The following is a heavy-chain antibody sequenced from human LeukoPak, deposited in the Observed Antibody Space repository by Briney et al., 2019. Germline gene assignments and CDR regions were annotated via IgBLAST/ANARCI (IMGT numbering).Heavy chain of an antibody. D-gene: IGHD5-24*01. J-gene: IGHJ5*02. Sequence: ASQTLSLTCTVSGGSVSSGGYYWTWIRQHPGKGLEWIGYIYYSGSTYYNPSLKSRVTISEDTSKNQFSMRLSSVTAADTAVYYCVCSYELPTMFDPWGQGTRVTVSS. CDR1: GGSVSSGGYY. CDR3: VCSYELPTMFDP. V-gene: IGHV4-31*03. CDR2: IYYSGST.